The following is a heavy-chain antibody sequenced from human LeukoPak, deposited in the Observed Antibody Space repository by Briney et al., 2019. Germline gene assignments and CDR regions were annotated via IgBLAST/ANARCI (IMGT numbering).Heavy chain of an antibody. CDR3: VSQEGY. D-gene: IGHD5-12*01. CDR1: GFTLSSDW. J-gene: IGHJ4*02. V-gene: IGHV3-74*01. CDR2: INSDGRTI. Sequence: PGGSLRLSCAASGFTLSSDWMHWVRQAPGKGLALVSRINSDGRTINYADSVKGRFTISRDNAKNTLYLQMNSLRAEDTAMYYCVSQEGYWGQGTLVTVSS.